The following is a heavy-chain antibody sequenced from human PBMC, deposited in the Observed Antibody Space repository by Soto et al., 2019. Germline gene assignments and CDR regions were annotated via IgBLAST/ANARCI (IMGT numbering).Heavy chain of an antibody. J-gene: IGHJ5*02. CDR3: ARHLKLKSQEQNWFDP. V-gene: IGHV4-39*01. D-gene: IGHD1-1*01. Sequence: SETLSLTCTVSGGSISSSSYYWGWIRQPPGKGLEWIGGIYYSGSTYYNPSLKSRVTISVDTSKNQFSLKLNSVTAADTAVYYCARHLKLKSQEQNWFDPWGQGTLVTVSS. CDR1: GGSISSSSYY. CDR2: IYYSGST.